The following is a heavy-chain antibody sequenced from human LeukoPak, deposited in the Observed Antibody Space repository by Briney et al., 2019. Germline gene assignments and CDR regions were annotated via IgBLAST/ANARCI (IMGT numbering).Heavy chain of an antibody. CDR3: ARSVAIYFYYGLVV. V-gene: IGHV3-53*01. J-gene: IGHJ6*02. Sequence: GGSLRLSCAASGFTVSSNYMSWVRQAPGKGLEWVSVIYSGGSTYYADSVKGRSTISRDNSKNTLFLQMNSLRAEDTAPYYCARSVAIYFYYGLVVWGQGTTVAVSS. CDR2: IYSGGST. CDR1: GFTVSSNY. D-gene: IGHD3-3*01.